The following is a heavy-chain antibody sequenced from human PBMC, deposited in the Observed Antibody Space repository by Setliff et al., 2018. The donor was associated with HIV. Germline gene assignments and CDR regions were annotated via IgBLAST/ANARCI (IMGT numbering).Heavy chain of an antibody. D-gene: IGHD3-22*01. CDR1: GYSFTSYW. J-gene: IGHJ3*01. Sequence: GESLKISCKGSGYSFTSYWIGWVRQMPGKGLEWMAIIYPGDSDTRYSPSFRGQVNISADKSISTAYLQWRSLKASDTAIYYCASLSGYSGDAFDVWGQGTMVTVSS. CDR2: IYPGDSDT. V-gene: IGHV5-51*01. CDR3: ASLSGYSGDAFDV.